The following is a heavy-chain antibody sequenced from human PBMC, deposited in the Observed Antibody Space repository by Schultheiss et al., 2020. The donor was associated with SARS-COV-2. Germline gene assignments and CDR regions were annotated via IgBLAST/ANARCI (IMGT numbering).Heavy chain of an antibody. CDR3: ARDPFGPQAYCGGDCHSLFDY. V-gene: IGHV1-69*06. Sequence: SVKVSCKASGGTFSSYAISWVRQAPGQGLEWMGGIIPIFGTANYAQKFQGRVTITADKSTSTAYMELSSLRSEDTAVYYCARDPFGPQAYCGGDCHSLFDYWGQGTLVTVS. J-gene: IGHJ4*02. CDR1: GGTFSSYA. CDR2: IIPIFGTA. D-gene: IGHD2-21*02.